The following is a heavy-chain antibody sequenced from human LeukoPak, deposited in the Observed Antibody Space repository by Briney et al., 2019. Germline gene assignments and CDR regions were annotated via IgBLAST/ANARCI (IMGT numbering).Heavy chain of an antibody. CDR3: AKVPGTSYFYYYMDV. J-gene: IGHJ6*03. V-gene: IGHV1-2*02. Sequence: ASVKVSCKASGYTFTAYYIHWVRQALGQGLEWMGWINPNSGATNYAQKFLGRVTMTRDTSISTGYMELSSLKSDDTAVYYCAKVPGTSYFYYYMDVWGKGTTVIVSS. CDR2: INPNSGAT. CDR1: GYTFTAYY.